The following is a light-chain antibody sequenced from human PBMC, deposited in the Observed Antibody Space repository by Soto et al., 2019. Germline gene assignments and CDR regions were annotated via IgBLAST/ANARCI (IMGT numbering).Light chain of an antibody. CDR1: QSVSSSY. Sequence: EIVLTQSPGTLSLSPGERATLSCRASQSVSSSYLAWYQQKPGQAPRLLIYGASSRATGIPDRFSGSGSGTYVTLTISRLDPEDFAVYYCQQYGSSPTGTFGQGAKVEIK. CDR2: GAS. CDR3: QQYGSSPTGT. V-gene: IGKV3-20*01. J-gene: IGKJ1*01.